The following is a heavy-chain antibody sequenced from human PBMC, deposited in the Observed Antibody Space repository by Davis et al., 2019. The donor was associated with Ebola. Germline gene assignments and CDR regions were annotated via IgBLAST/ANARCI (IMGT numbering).Heavy chain of an antibody. CDR3: ASGTIFGVVRYYYYGMDV. Sequence: SETLSLTCTVSGGSISSYYWSWIRQPPGKGLEWIGYIYYSGSTNYNPSLKSRVTISVDMSKNQFSLKLSSVTAADTAVYYCASGTIFGVVRYYYYGMDVWGQGTTVTVSS. CDR1: GGSISSYY. D-gene: IGHD3-3*01. J-gene: IGHJ6*02. V-gene: IGHV4-59*12. CDR2: IYYSGST.